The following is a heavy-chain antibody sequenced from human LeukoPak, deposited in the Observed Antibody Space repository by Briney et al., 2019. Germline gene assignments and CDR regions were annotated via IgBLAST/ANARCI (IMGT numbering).Heavy chain of an antibody. Sequence: SETLSLTCTVSGGSISSYYWSWIRPPAGKGLEWIWRIYTSWSTNYTPSPKSRVTIPVDKSKSQFSVKLRSVTAADTAVYYCASQYYYDSSGYRSWGEGTLVTVSS. D-gene: IGHD3-22*01. CDR3: ASQYYYDSSGYRS. V-gene: IGHV4-4*07. CDR1: GGSISSYY. CDR2: IYTSWST. J-gene: IGHJ5*02.